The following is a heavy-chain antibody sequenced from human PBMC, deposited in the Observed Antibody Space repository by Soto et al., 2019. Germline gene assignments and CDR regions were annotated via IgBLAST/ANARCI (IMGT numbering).Heavy chain of an antibody. CDR2: INHSGST. D-gene: IGHD3-10*01. Sequence: SETLSLTCAVYGGSFSGYYWSWIRQPPGKGLEWIGEINHSGSTNYNPSLKSRVTISVDTSKNQFSLKLSSVTAADTAVYYCARKTRGNFDPWGQGTLVTVS. CDR3: ARKTRGNFDP. CDR1: GGSFSGYY. V-gene: IGHV4-34*01. J-gene: IGHJ5*02.